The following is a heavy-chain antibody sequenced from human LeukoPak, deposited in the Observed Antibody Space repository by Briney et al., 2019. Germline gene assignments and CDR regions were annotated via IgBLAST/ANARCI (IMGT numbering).Heavy chain of an antibody. D-gene: IGHD3-22*01. J-gene: IGHJ4*02. V-gene: IGHV4-39*01. Sequence: PSETLSLTCTVSGGSISSSSYYWGWIRQPPGKGLEWIGGIYYSGSTYYNPSLKSRVTISVDTSKNQFSLKLSSVTAADTAVYYCARQTDSSGYYCFDYWGQGTLVTVSS. CDR3: ARQTDSSGYYCFDY. CDR1: GGSISSSSYY. CDR2: IYYSGST.